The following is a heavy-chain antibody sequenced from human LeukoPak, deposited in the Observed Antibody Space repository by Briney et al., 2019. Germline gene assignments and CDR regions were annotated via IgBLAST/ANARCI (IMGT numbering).Heavy chain of an antibody. CDR2: ISSTSSYI. D-gene: IGHD6-19*01. CDR1: GFTFSTYS. Sequence: GGSLRLSCAASGFTFSTYSMNWVRQAPGKGLKWVSPISSTSSYIYYADSVKGRFTIPRDNAQKSLYLQMNSLRAEDTAVYYCARVGYSSGWYFDYWGQGTLVTVSS. CDR3: ARVGYSSGWYFDY. J-gene: IGHJ4*02. V-gene: IGHV3-21*01.